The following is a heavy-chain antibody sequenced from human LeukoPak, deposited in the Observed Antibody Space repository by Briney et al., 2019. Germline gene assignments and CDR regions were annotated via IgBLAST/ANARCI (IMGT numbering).Heavy chain of an antibody. Sequence: GASVKVSCKASGYTFTGYYMHWVRQAPGQGLEWMGWINPNSGGTNYAQKFQGRVTMTRDTSISTAYMELSRLRSDDTAVYYCARYCSGGSCRYSGFDPWGQGTLVTVSS. CDR1: GYTFTGYY. V-gene: IGHV1-2*02. D-gene: IGHD2-15*01. J-gene: IGHJ5*02. CDR3: ARYCSGGSCRYSGFDP. CDR2: INPNSGGT.